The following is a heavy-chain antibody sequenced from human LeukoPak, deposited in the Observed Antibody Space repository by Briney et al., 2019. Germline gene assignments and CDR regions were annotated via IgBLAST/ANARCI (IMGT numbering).Heavy chain of an antibody. CDR2: IYYSGST. V-gene: IGHV4-59*01. Sequence: SETLSLTCTVSGGSISSYYWSWIRQPPGKGLEWIGYIYYSGSTNYNPSLKSRVTISVDTSKNQFSLKLSSVTAADTAVYYCARSTMVRGVITPFNFDYWGQGTLVTVSS. D-gene: IGHD3-10*01. CDR3: ARSTMVRGVITPFNFDY. CDR1: GGSISSYY. J-gene: IGHJ4*02.